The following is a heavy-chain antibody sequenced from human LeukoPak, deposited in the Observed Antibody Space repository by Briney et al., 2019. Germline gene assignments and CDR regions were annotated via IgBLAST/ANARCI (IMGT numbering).Heavy chain of an antibody. V-gene: IGHV4-59*11. J-gene: IGHJ5*02. CDR2: IYYSGST. Sequence: SETLSLTCTVPGGSISSHYWSWIRQPPGKGLEWIGYIYYSGSTNYNPSLKSRVTISVDTSKNQFSLKLSSVTAADTAVYYCAREGNGYNYANWFDPWGQGTLVTVSS. CDR1: GGSISSHY. CDR3: AREGNGYNYANWFDP. D-gene: IGHD5-24*01.